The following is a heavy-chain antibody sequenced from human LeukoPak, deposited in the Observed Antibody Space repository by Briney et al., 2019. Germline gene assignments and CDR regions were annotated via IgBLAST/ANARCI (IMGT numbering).Heavy chain of an antibody. CDR3: ARDGDXXXXXSRXAXXI. Sequence: EASVKVSCRASGGTFSSYAISWVRQAPGQGLEWMGGIIPIFGTANYAQKFQGRVTITTDESTSTAYMELSSLRSEDTAVYYCARDGDXXXXXSRXAXXIXGXXXMVTVSS. V-gene: IGHV1-69*05. J-gene: IGHJ3*02. CDR1: GGTFSSYA. D-gene: IGHD4-23*01. CDR2: IIPIFGTA.